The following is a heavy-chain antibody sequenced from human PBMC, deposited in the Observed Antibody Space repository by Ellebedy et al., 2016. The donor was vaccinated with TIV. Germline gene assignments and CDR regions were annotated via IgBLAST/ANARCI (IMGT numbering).Heavy chain of an antibody. V-gene: IGHV3-23*01. CDR2: ISGSGGST. CDR3: AKDRFGELYRIGDY. CDR1: GFTFSSYA. Sequence: GGSLRLSXAASGFTFSSYAMNWVRQAPGKGLEWVSAISGSGGSTYYADSVKGRFTISRDNSKNTLYLEMNSLRAEDTAVYYCAKDRFGELYRIGDYWGQGTLVTVSS. J-gene: IGHJ4*02. D-gene: IGHD3-10*01.